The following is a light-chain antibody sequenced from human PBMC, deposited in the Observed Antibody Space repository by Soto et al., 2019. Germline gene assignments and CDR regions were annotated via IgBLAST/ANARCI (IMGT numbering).Light chain of an antibody. CDR3: QQYNTYST. Sequence: DIQMTQSPSTLSASVGDRVTITCRASQTISTYLAWYQQKPGRAPKLLIYKGSTLESGVPSRFSGIGSGTEFTLTISSLQPDDFATYYCQQYNTYSTFGQGTKLEIK. CDR2: KGS. CDR1: QTISTY. V-gene: IGKV1-5*03. J-gene: IGKJ2*01.